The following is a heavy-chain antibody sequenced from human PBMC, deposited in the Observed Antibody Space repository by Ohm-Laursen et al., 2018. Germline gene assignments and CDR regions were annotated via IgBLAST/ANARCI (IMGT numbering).Heavy chain of an antibody. CDR2: ISGSGGST. Sequence: SLRLSCAASGFTFDDYAMHWVRQAPGKGLEWVSAISGSGGSTYYADSVKGRFTISRDNSKNTLYLQMNSLRAEDTAVYYCARGPVLVRGMDVWGQGTTVTVSS. CDR3: ARGPVLVRGMDV. J-gene: IGHJ6*02. V-gene: IGHV3-23*01. D-gene: IGHD3-3*02. CDR1: GFTFDDYA.